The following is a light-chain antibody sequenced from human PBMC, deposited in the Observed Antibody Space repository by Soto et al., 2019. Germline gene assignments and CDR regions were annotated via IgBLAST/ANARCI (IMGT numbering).Light chain of an antibody. CDR1: QDISNY. V-gene: IGKV1-33*01. J-gene: IGKJ4*01. Sequence: DIQMTQSPSSLSASVGDRVTITCQASQDISNYLNWYQQRPGKAPKLLIFDASTLESGVPSRFSGSGSGTDFTFTITSLQPDDFATYYCQQYNTYALTFGGGTKVEIK. CDR2: DAS. CDR3: QQYNTYALT.